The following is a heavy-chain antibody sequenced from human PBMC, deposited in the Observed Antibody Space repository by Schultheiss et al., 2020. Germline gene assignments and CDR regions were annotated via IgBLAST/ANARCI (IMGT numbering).Heavy chain of an antibody. V-gene: IGHV3-33*01. J-gene: IGHJ4*02. CDR2: IWYDGSNK. CDR1: GFTFSSYG. Sequence: WGSLRLSCAASGFTFSSYGMHWVRQAPGKGLEWVAVIWYDGSNKYYADSVKGRFTISRDNAKDSLYLQMNSLRAEDTAIYYCARVGLSGWHYFHYWGQGTLVTVSS. D-gene: IGHD6-19*01. CDR3: ARVGLSGWHYFHY.